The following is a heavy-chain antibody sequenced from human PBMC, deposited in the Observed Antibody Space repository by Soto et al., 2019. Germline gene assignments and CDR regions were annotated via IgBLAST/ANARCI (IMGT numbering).Heavy chain of an antibody. CDR2: ISYDGGNK. D-gene: IGHD5-18*01. Sequence: GGSLRLSCAASGFTFSSYAMHWVRQAPGKGLEWMAVISYDGGNKYYAGSVMGRFTISRDNSKNTLYLQMNSLRTEDTAVYYCARDPRTWIQLWLPDYWGQGTLVTVSS. CDR1: GFTFSSYA. J-gene: IGHJ4*02. V-gene: IGHV3-30-3*01. CDR3: ARDPRTWIQLWLPDY.